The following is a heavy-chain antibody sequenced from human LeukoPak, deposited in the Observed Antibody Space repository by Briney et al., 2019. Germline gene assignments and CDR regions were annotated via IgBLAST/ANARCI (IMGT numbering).Heavy chain of an antibody. D-gene: IGHD2-15*01. CDR1: GGTFSSYA. Sequence: SVKVSCKASGGTFSSYAISWVRQAPGQGLEWMGGIIPIFGTANYAQKFQGRVTITADESTSTAYMELSSLRSEDTAVYYCARAALLAYYFDYWGQGTLVTVSS. CDR3: ARAALLAYYFDY. CDR2: IIPIFGTA. J-gene: IGHJ4*02. V-gene: IGHV1-69*13.